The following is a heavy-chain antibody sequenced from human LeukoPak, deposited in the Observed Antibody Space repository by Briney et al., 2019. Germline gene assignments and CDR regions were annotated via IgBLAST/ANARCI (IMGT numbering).Heavy chain of an antibody. CDR2: FYSGGGT. Sequence: GGSLRLSCAASGFTVSSNYMNWVRQAPGKGLEWVSIFYSGGGTYYADSVKGRFTISRDNLKNTLYLQMNSLRAEDTAVYYCANPPTVTKIRFDSWGQGTLVTVSS. CDR3: ANPPTVTKIRFDS. V-gene: IGHV3-53*01. D-gene: IGHD4-17*01. CDR1: GFTVSSNY. J-gene: IGHJ5*01.